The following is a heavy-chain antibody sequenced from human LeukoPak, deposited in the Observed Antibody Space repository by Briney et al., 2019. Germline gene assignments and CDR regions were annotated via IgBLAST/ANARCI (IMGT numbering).Heavy chain of an antibody. V-gene: IGHV4-39*01. Sequence: SETLSLTCTASGDSISSSSYSWGWIRQPPGEGLEWIGSIYYSGTTYYNPSLKSRVTISVDTSKNQLSLKLSSATAADTAVYYCARGVTFGGQGTLVTVSS. CDR3: ARGVTF. CDR2: IYYSGTT. J-gene: IGHJ4*02. D-gene: IGHD3-3*01. CDR1: GDSISSSSYS.